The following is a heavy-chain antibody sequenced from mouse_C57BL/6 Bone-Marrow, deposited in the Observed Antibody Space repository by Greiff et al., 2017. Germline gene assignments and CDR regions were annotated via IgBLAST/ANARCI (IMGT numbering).Heavy chain of an antibody. Sequence: EVQLQESGGGLVQPGGSMKLSCVASGFTFSNYWMNWVRQSPEKGLEWVAQIRLKSDNYATHYAESVKGRFTISRDDSKSSVYLQMNNLRAEDTGIYYCTDGSYSRDYFDYGGQGTTLTVSS. J-gene: IGHJ2*01. CDR2: IRLKSDNYAT. CDR1: GFTFSNYW. D-gene: IGHD1-1*02. V-gene: IGHV6-3*01. CDR3: TDGSYSRDYFDY.